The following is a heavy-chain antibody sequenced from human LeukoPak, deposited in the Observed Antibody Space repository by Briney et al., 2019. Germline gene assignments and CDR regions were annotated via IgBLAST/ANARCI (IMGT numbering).Heavy chain of an antibody. J-gene: IGHJ3*02. V-gene: IGHV3-23*01. Sequence: GGSPGLSCAASGFTFSSYAMSWVRQAPGKGLEWVSAISGSGGSTYYADSVKGRFTISRDNSKNTLYLQMNRLRAEDTAVYYCAKDLMVNFPSDAFDIWGQGTMVTVSS. CDR1: GFTFSSYA. CDR3: AKDLMVNFPSDAFDI. CDR2: ISGSGGST. D-gene: IGHD5-18*01.